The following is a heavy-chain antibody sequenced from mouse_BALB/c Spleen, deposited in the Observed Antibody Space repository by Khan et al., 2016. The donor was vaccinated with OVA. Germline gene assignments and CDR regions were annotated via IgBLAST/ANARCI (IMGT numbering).Heavy chain of an antibody. V-gene: IGHV1-7*01. Sequence: VQLQQSGAELAKPGASVKMSCKASGYTFTSYWMHWIKQRPGRGLEWIGYINPTSGYTDYNQKFKDKATLTADKSSSTAYMQLSSLTSDDSAVYYCARDRIYYWGQGTALTVSA. CDR1: GYTFTSYW. J-gene: IGHJ2*01. CDR2: INPTSGYT. CDR3: ARDRIYY.